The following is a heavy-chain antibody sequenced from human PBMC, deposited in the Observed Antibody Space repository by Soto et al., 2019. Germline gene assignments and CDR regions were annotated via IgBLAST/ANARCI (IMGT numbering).Heavy chain of an antibody. CDR2: IYYSGST. D-gene: IGHD6-19*01. CDR1: GGSISSSSYY. V-gene: IGHV4-39*01. Sequence: QLQLQESGPGLVKPSETLSLTCTVSGGSISSSSYYWGWIRQPPGKGLEWIGSIYYSGSTYYNPSLKVRVXXPXDXXKNQFSLKLSSVTAADTAVYYCARHEAPSGWYFDYWGQGTLVTVSS. CDR3: ARHEAPSGWYFDY. J-gene: IGHJ4*02.